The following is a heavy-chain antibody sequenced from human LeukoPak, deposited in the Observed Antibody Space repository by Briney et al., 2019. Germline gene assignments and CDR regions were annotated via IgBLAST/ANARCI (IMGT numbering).Heavy chain of an antibody. D-gene: IGHD6-13*01. V-gene: IGHV3-48*03. Sequence: GGSLRLSCAASGFTFSNYEMNWVRQAPGKGLEWVSNISSSGFTISYADSMKGRFTISRDNAKNSLFLQMNSLRAEDTAVYYCARNLIAAAGLPAFDLWGQGTLVTVSS. CDR3: ARNLIAAAGLPAFDL. CDR2: ISSSGFTI. J-gene: IGHJ5*02. CDR1: GFTFSNYE.